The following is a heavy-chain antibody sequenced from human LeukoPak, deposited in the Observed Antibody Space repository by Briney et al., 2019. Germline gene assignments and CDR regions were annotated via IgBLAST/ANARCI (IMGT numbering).Heavy chain of an antibody. CDR3: ASRTAQRSSGWYNWFDP. D-gene: IGHD6-19*01. CDR2: IYYSGST. V-gene: IGHV4-59*08. Sequence: SETLSLTCTGSGGSISSYYWSWIRQPPGKGLEWIGYIYYSGSTNYNPSLKGRVTISVDTSKHQFSLKLSSVTAADTAVYYCASRTAQRSSGWYNWFDPWGQGTLVTVSS. CDR1: GGSISSYY. J-gene: IGHJ5*02.